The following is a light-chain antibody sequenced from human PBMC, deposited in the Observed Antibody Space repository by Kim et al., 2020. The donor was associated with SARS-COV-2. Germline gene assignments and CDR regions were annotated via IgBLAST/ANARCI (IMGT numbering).Light chain of an antibody. CDR1: SSNIGANYD. CDR2: GNT. V-gene: IGLV1-40*01. J-gene: IGLJ3*02. CDR3: QSYDSSLSASV. Sequence: QRVTISCPGSSSNIGANYDVHWYQQLPGTAPKLLIHGNTNRPSGVPDRFSGSKSGTSASLAITGLQAEDEADYYCQSYDSSLSASVFGGGTQLTVL.